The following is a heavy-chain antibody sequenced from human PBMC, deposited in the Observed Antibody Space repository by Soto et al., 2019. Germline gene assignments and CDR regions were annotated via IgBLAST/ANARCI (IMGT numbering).Heavy chain of an antibody. CDR3: ARGLYSSGAFDI. V-gene: IGHV1-2*02. J-gene: IGHJ3*02. CDR2: INPNSGGT. Sequence: ASVKGSCTASGYTFTGYYMHWVRQAPGQGLEWMGWINPNSGGTNYAQKFQGRVTMTRDTSISTAYMELSRLRSDDTAVYYCARGLYSSGAFDIWGQGTMVTVSS. D-gene: IGHD6-19*01. CDR1: GYTFTGYY.